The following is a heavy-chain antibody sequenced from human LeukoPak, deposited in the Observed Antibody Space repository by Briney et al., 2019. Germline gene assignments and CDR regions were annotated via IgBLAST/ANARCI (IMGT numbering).Heavy chain of an antibody. CDR3: ARGDYYDSSGSLSGAFDI. D-gene: IGHD3-22*01. Sequence: ASVKVSCKASGYTFTSCDINWVRQATGQGLEWMGWMNPNSGNTGYAQKFQGRVTMTRNTSISTAYMALSSLRSEDTAIYYCARGDYYDSSGSLSGAFDIWGQGTMVTVSS. CDR2: MNPNSGNT. J-gene: IGHJ3*02. CDR1: GYTFTSCD. V-gene: IGHV1-8*01.